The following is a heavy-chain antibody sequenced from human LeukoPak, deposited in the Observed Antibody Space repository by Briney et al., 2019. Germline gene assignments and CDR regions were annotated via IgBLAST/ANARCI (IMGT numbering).Heavy chain of an antibody. CDR1: GYTFDNYG. J-gene: IGHJ4*02. V-gene: IGHV1-69*13. CDR2: IIPIFGTA. Sequence: ASVKVSCKASGYTFDNYGISWVRQAPGQGLEWMGGIIPIFGTANYAQKFQGRVTITADESTSTAYMELSSLRSEDTAVYYCARDSGRELLRFLLCHWGQGTLVTVSS. D-gene: IGHD1-26*01. CDR3: ARDSGRELLRFLLCH.